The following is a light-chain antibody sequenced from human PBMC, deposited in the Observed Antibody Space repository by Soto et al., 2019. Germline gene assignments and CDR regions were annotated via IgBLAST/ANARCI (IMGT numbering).Light chain of an antibody. CDR2: GAS. CDR1: QSIISN. J-gene: IGKJ1*01. Sequence: EIVMTQSPATLSVSLGEIATLSFSASQSIISNLALYQQKPGQAPRLLIYGASTGATGIPDRFSGSGSGTDFTLTISSLQSEEFTVYHCHQYHTLWAFGQGTKVDIK. CDR3: HQYHTLWA. V-gene: IGKV3-15*01.